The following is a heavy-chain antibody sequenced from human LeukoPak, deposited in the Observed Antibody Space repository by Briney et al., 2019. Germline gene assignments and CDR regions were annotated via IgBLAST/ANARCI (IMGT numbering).Heavy chain of an antibody. J-gene: IGHJ4*02. CDR2: ISGSGGST. CDR1: GFTFSSYA. D-gene: IGHD3-10*01. V-gene: IGHV3-23*01. Sequence: GGSLRLSCAASGFTFSSYAMSWVRQAPGKGLEWVSAISGSGGSTYYAGSVKGRFTISRDNSKNTLYLQMNSLRAEDTAVYYCAKVVRGVIGFDYWGQGTLVTVSS. CDR3: AKVVRGVIGFDY.